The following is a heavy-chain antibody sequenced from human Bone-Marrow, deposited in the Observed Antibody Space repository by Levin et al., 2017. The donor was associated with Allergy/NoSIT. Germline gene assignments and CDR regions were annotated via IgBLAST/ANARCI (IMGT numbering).Heavy chain of an antibody. Sequence: GGSLRLSCAASGFMFSTFDMHWVRQAPGKGLEWVAVISYDGSNKYYVDSVKGRFIISRDNSKNTLYLQMNSLRAEDTAVYFCAKYRGAVYDSSYYYLEYWGQGTLVTVSS. CDR1: GFMFSTFD. J-gene: IGHJ4*02. CDR2: ISYDGSNK. CDR3: AKYRGAVYDSSYYYLEY. V-gene: IGHV3-30*18. D-gene: IGHD3-22*01.